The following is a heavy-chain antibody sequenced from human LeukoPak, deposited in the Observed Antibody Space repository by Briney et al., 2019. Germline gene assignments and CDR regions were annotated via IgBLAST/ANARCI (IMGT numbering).Heavy chain of an antibody. Sequence: SETLSLTCTVSGDAISNYYWSWIRQSPGKELEWIGYMYNRGSTIYNPSLKSRVTISTDTSKNQFSLRLTSVTAADTAVYYCARAEKAVTGTLDYWGQGTLITVSS. V-gene: IGHV4-59*01. CDR1: GDAISNYY. J-gene: IGHJ4*02. CDR3: ARAEKAVTGTLDY. D-gene: IGHD6-19*01. CDR2: MYNRGST.